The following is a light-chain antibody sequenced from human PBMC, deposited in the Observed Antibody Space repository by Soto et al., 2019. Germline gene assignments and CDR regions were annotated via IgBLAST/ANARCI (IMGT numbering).Light chain of an antibody. J-gene: IGKJ1*01. CDR2: WAS. CDR3: QHYYSAHLT. CDR1: QSVFSSANSNNY. Sequence: DIVMTQSPDSLAVSLGERATINCKSSQSVFSSANSNNYLAWLQQKPGQPPKVLIYWASTRKSGVPDRFSGSGSGTDFTLTISSLQDEDVDVYYCQHYYSAHLTLGQGTKVDIK. V-gene: IGKV4-1*01.